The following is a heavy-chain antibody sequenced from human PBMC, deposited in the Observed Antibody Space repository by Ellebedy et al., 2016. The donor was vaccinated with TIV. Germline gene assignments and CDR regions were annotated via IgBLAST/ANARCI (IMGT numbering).Heavy chain of an antibody. V-gene: IGHV3-48*01. D-gene: IGHD2-2*02. CDR3: ATWRTVVPAAIRPTYYFDY. J-gene: IGHJ4*02. Sequence: GESLKISXAASGFTFSSYSMNWVRQAPGKGLEWVSYISSSSSTIYYADSVKGRFTISRDNSKNTLYLQMNSLRSEDTAVYYCATWRTVVPAAIRPTYYFDYWGQGTLVTVSS. CDR2: ISSSSSTI. CDR1: GFTFSSYS.